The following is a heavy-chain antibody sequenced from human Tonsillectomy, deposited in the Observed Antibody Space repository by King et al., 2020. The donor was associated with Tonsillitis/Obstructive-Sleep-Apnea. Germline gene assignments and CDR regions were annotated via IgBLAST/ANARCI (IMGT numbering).Heavy chain of an antibody. D-gene: IGHD1-14*01. Sequence: QLVQSGEGVVQPGRSLRLSCAASGFTFSSYTMHWVRQAPGKGLEWVAVISYDGSNKYYADSVKGRFTISRDNSKNTLYLQMNSLRAEDTAVYYCARLLGITSAFDYWGQGTLVTVSS. CDR2: ISYDGSNK. V-gene: IGHV3-30*04. CDR3: ARLLGITSAFDY. J-gene: IGHJ4*02. CDR1: GFTFSSYT.